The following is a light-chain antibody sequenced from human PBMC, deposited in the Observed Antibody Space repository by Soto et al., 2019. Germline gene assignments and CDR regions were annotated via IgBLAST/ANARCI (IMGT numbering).Light chain of an antibody. CDR1: QSVSSN. V-gene: IGKV3-15*01. Sequence: EIVMTQSPATLSVSPGERATRSCRASQSVSSNLAWYQQKPGQAPRLLIYGASTRATGIPARFSGSGSGTEFTLTISSLQSEDFAVYYCQQYNNWPRTFGQGTRWISN. CDR3: QQYNNWPRT. CDR2: GAS. J-gene: IGKJ1*01.